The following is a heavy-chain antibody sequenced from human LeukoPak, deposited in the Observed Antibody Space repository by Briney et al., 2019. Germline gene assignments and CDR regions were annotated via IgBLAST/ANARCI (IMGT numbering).Heavy chain of an antibody. Sequence: GRSLRLSCAASGFTFSSYGMHWVRQAPGKGLEWVAVIWYDGSNKYYADSVKGRFTISRDNSKNTLYLQMNSLRAEDTAVYYCARYSSSLSNYYYYMDVWGKGTTVTVSS. CDR3: ARYSSSLSNYYYYMDV. V-gene: IGHV3-33*01. D-gene: IGHD6-6*01. J-gene: IGHJ6*03. CDR1: GFTFSSYG. CDR2: IWYDGSNK.